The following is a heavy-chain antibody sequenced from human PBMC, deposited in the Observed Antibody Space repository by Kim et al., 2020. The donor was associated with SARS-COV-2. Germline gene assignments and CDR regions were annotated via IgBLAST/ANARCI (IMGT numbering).Heavy chain of an antibody. Sequence: GGSLRLSCAASGFTFSSYWMSWVRQAPGKGLEWVANIKQDGSEKYYVDSVKGRFTISRDNAKNSLYLQMNSLRAEDTAVYYCARAIVVATTDYYYYYGMDVWGQGTTVTVSS. CDR2: IKQDGSEK. V-gene: IGHV3-7*03. CDR1: GFTFSSYW. D-gene: IGHD1-26*01. CDR3: ARAIVVATTDYYYYYGMDV. J-gene: IGHJ6*02.